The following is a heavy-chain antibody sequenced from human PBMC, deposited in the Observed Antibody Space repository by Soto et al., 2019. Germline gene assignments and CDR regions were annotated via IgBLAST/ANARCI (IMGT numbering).Heavy chain of an antibody. CDR3: ARGPYDSSGYHFDY. CDR2: ISSSSSTI. CDR1: GFTFSSYS. J-gene: IGHJ4*02. V-gene: IGHV3-48*02. Sequence: GGSLRLSCAASGFTFSSYSMNWVRQAPGKGLEWVSYISSSSSTIYYADSVKGRFTISRDNAKNSLYLQMNSLRDEDTAVYDCARGPYDSSGYHFDYWGQGTLVTVSS. D-gene: IGHD3-22*01.